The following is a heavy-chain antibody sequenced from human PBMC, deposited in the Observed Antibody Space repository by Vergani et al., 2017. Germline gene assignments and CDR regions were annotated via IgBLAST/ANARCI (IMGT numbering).Heavy chain of an antibody. CDR3: AREGVRRNRAILDY. V-gene: IGHV3-30*19. CDR1: GFTFNQYG. CDR2: ISYDGSNK. Sequence: QVQLVESGGGVVQPGRSLRLSCAASGFTFNQYGMHWVRQAPGKGLEWVAVISYDGSNKYYADSVKGRFTISRDNSKNTLYLQMNSLRAEDTAVYYCAREGVRRNRAILDYWGQGTLVTVSS. D-gene: IGHD1-14*01. J-gene: IGHJ4*02.